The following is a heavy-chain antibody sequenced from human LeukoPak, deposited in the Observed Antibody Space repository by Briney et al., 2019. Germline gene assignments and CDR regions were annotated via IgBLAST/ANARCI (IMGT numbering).Heavy chain of an antibody. CDR2: IYNSGST. CDR3: ARRLRIEGGTRRGDALDM. J-gene: IGHJ3*02. D-gene: IGHD1-26*01. Sequence: PSETLSPTCTVSGGSINTYYWTWIRQPPGKGLEWIGYIYNSGSTNYNPSLKSRVTISTDTSKKQFSLRVSSVTAADTAVYYCARRLRIEGGTRRGDALDMWGQGTMVTVSS. CDR1: GGSINTYY. V-gene: IGHV4-59*08.